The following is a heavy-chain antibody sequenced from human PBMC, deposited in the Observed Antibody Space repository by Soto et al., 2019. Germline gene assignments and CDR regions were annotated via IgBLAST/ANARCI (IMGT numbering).Heavy chain of an antibody. CDR2: ISYDGSNK. CDR3: AKDRVVGAITGPFDY. D-gene: IGHD1-26*01. V-gene: IGHV3-30*18. Sequence: PGGSLRLSCAASGFTFSSYGMQWVRQAPGKGLEWVAVISYDGSNKYYADSVKGRFTISRDNSKNTLYLQMNSLRAEDTAVYYCAKDRVVGAITGPFDYWGQGTLVTVSS. CDR1: GFTFSSYG. J-gene: IGHJ4*02.